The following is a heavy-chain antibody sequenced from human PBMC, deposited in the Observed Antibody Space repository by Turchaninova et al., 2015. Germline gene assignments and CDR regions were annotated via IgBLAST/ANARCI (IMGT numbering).Heavy chain of an antibody. J-gene: IGHJ4*02. V-gene: IGHV3-11*04. CDR1: VGTFSDYD. Sequence: QVQLVVSWCGLVKPGGYLSIFVKGSVGTFSDYDTCCTLQAPGKGPELSSYISKSGGSIFYADSVKGRFTISRDNGRNSLFLQMNSLRAEDTAVYYCARARGLGNGGHFDSWGQGTLVTVSS. CDR2: ISKSGGSI. CDR3: ARARGLGNGGHFDS. D-gene: IGHD7-27*01.